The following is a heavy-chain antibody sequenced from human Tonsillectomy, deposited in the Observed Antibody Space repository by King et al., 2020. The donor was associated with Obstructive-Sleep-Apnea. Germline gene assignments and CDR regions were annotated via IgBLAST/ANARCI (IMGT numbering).Heavy chain of an antibody. CDR2: IYYSGST. J-gene: IGHJ4*02. Sequence: QLQESGPGLVKPSETLSLTCTVSGGSISSYDWSWIRQPPGNGLEWIGDIYYSGSTNYNPSLKSRVTISVDTSKNQFSLKLSSVTAADTAVYYCARSSGSYGVDYWGQGTLVTVSS. D-gene: IGHD1-26*01. CDR3: ARSSGSYGVDY. CDR1: GGSISSYD. V-gene: IGHV4-59*08.